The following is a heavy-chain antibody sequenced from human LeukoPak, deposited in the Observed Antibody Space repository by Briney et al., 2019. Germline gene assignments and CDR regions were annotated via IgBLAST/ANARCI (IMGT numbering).Heavy chain of an antibody. CDR1: GYTFTGYY. Sequence: ASVKVSCKASGYTFTGYYMHWVRQAPGQGLEWMGWINPNSGGTNYAQKFQGRVTMTRDTSITTAYMELSSLRSGDTAVYYCVRIYYGPDYWGQGTLVTVSS. V-gene: IGHV1-2*02. D-gene: IGHD4-17*01. CDR3: VRIYYGPDY. CDR2: INPNSGGT. J-gene: IGHJ4*02.